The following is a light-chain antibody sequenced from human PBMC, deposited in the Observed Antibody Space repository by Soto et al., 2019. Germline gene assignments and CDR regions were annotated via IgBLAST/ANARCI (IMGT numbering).Light chain of an antibody. CDR2: AAS. CDR3: QQVNSYPFA. Sequence: DIQLTQSPSFLSASVRDRITITCRASQDIGTFLAWYQQKPGKAPNLLIYAASTLQSGVPSRFSGSGSGREFTLTVSSLQPEDFATYYCQQVNSYPFAFGPGTKVDIK. V-gene: IGKV1-9*01. CDR1: QDIGTF. J-gene: IGKJ3*01.